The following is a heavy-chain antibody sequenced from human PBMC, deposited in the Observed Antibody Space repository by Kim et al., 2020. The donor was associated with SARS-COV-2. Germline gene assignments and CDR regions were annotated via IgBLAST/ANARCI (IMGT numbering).Heavy chain of an antibody. CDR2: IWYDGSNK. CDR1: GFTFSSYG. Sequence: GGSLRLSCAASGFTFSSYGMHWVRQAPGKGLEWVAVIWYDGSNKYYADSVKGRFTISRDNSKNTLYLQMNSLRAEDTAVYYCARASSRPAAQAWYFDLWGRGTLVTVSS. D-gene: IGHD2-2*01. J-gene: IGHJ2*01. CDR3: ARASSRPAAQAWYFDL. V-gene: IGHV3-33*01.